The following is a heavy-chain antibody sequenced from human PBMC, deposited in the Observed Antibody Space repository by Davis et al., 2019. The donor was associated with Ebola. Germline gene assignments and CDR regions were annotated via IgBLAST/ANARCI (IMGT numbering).Heavy chain of an antibody. CDR3: VKTPSSSWYRAKYYFDY. CDR2: ISSNGGST. Sequence: GESLKISCSASGFTFSSYAMHLVRQAPGKGLEYVSAISSNGGSTYYADSVKGRFTISRDNSKNTLYLQMSSLRAEDTAVYYCVKTPSSSWYRAKYYFDYWGQGTLVTVSS. J-gene: IGHJ4*02. CDR1: GFTFSSYA. D-gene: IGHD6-13*01. V-gene: IGHV3-64D*06.